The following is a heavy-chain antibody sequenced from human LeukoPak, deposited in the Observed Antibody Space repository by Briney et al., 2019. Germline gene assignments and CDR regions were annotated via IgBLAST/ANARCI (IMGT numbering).Heavy chain of an antibody. Sequence: GGSLRLSCTASGFTFGDYAMSWVRQAPGKGLEWEGFIRSKAYGGTTEYAASVKGRFTISRDDSKSIAYLQMNSLKTEDTAVYYCTRDNPVLRYFDWLLYGESFDYWGQGTLVTVSS. D-gene: IGHD3-9*01. CDR2: IRSKAYGGTT. V-gene: IGHV3-49*04. CDR3: TRDNPVLRYFDWLLYGESFDY. J-gene: IGHJ4*02. CDR1: GFTFGDYA.